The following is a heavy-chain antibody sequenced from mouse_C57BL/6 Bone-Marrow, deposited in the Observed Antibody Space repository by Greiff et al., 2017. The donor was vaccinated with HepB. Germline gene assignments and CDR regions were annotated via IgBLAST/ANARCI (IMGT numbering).Heavy chain of an antibody. J-gene: IGHJ4*01. CDR1: GYTFTSYW. Sequence: QVQLQQSGAELVKPGASVKLSCKASGYTFTSYWMHWVKQRPGQGLEWIGMIHPNSGSTNYNEKFKSKATLTVDKSSSTAYMQLSSLTSEDSAVYYCARGDSKDAMDYWGQGTSVTVSS. V-gene: IGHV1-64*01. CDR2: IHPNSGST. CDR3: ARGDSKDAMDY. D-gene: IGHD2-5*01.